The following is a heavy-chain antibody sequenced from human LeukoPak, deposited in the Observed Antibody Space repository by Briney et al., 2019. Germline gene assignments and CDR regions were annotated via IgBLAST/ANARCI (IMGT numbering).Heavy chain of an antibody. CDR3: ARPPDYYDSSGYGDY. V-gene: IGHV5-51*01. CDR1: GYSFTSYW. Sequence: GESLKISCKGSGYSFTSYWIGWVRQLPGKGLEWMGIIYPGDSDTRYSPSFQGQVTISADKSISTAYLQWSSLKASDTAMYYCARPPDYYDSSGYGDYWGQGTLVTVSS. CDR2: IYPGDSDT. J-gene: IGHJ4*02. D-gene: IGHD3-22*01.